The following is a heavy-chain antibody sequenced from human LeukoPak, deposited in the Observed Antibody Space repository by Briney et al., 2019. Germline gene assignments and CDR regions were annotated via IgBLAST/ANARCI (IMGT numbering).Heavy chain of an antibody. CDR3: VRDNTDGRYQVLSAYLHYYYGMDV. CDR2: IYYSGST. CDR1: GGSISSGGYY. J-gene: IGHJ6*02. D-gene: IGHD2-2*01. V-gene: IGHV4-31*03. Sequence: SETLSLTCTVSGGSISSGGYYWSWIRQHPGKGLEWIGYIYYSGSTYYNPSLKSRVTISVDTSKNQFSLKLSSVTAADTAVYYCVRDNTDGRYQVLSAYLHYYYGMDVWGPGTMVAVSS.